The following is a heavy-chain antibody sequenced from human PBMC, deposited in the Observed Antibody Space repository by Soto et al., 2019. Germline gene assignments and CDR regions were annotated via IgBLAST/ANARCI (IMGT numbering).Heavy chain of an antibody. CDR2: VSAYNGNT. CDR1: GYTFSNDA. CDR3: ARVSRYYGTDMMY. V-gene: IGHV1-18*01. J-gene: IGHJ4*02. D-gene: IGHD3-16*01. Sequence: QVQLVQSGAEVKKPGASVKVSCKASGYTFSNDAITWVRQAPGQGLEWMGWVSAYNGNTNYAQTFKGRVTMTTDTSTSTAYLEISSLRYDESAVYFCARVSRYYGTDMMYWGQGTLVTVSS.